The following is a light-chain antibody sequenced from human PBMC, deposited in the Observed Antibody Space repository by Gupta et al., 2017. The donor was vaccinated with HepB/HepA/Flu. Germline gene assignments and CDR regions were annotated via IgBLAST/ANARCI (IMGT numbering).Light chain of an antibody. V-gene: IGLV3-21*03. CDR2: DDS. CDR1: NMGSKS. CDR3: QVWDSSSDHRHVV. Sequence: SYVLTQPRSVSVVPGKTARITCRGNNMGSKSLHWYQQEPGQAPVLVVYDDSDRPSGIPERFSGSNSGNTATLTISRVEAGDEADYYCQVWDSSSDHRHVVFGGGTKLTVL. J-gene: IGLJ2*01.